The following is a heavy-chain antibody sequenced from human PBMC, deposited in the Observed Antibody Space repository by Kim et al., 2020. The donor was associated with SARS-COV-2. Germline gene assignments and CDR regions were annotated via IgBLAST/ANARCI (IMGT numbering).Heavy chain of an antibody. D-gene: IGHD3-9*01. V-gene: IGHV1-2*02. CDR1: GYTFTGYY. CDR3: ARDRDDILTGYYAFDI. CDR2: INPNSGGT. J-gene: IGHJ3*02. Sequence: ASVKVSCKASGYTFTGYYMHWVRQAPGQGLEWMGWINPNSGGTNYAQKFQGRVTMTRDTSISTAYMELSRLRSDDTAVYYCARDRDDILTGYYAFDIWGQGTMVTVSS.